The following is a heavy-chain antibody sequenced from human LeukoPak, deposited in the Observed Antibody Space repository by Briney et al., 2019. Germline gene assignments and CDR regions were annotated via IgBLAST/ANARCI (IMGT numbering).Heavy chain of an antibody. CDR1: GFTFTNAW. CDR3: AREAPSLGTISYFDY. Sequence: PGGSLRLSCAASGFTFTNAWMSWVRQAPGKGLEWMANIKQDGSEKYYVDSVKGRFTISRDNAKNSLYLQMNSLRAEDTAVYYCAREAPSLGTISYFDYWGQGTLVTVSS. CDR2: IKQDGSEK. J-gene: IGHJ4*02. V-gene: IGHV3-7*01. D-gene: IGHD1-26*01.